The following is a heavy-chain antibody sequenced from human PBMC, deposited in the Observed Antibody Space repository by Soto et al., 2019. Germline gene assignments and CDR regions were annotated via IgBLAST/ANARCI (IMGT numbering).Heavy chain of an antibody. Sequence: QVQLVQSGAEVKKPGASVKVSCKASGYTFTSYDINWVRQDTGQGLEWMGWMNPNSGNTGYAQKFQGRVTMTRNTSISTAYMELSSLRSEDTAVYYCARTLGYCSSTSCSNWFDPWGQGTLVTVSS. CDR1: GYTFTSYD. V-gene: IGHV1-8*01. CDR3: ARTLGYCSSTSCSNWFDP. D-gene: IGHD2-2*01. J-gene: IGHJ5*02. CDR2: MNPNSGNT.